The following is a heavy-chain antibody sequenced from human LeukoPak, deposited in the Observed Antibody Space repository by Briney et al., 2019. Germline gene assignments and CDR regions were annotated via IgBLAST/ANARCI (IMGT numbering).Heavy chain of an antibody. CDR1: GYSFTSYW. Sequence: GESLQISCKGSGYSFTSYWIGWVRQMPGKGLEWMGSIYPADSDTRYSPSFQGQVTISADKSISTAYLQWSSLKASDTAIYYCARNYDILTGYYPFDHWGQGTLVTVSS. CDR3: ARNYDILTGYYPFDH. CDR2: IYPADSDT. J-gene: IGHJ5*02. D-gene: IGHD3-9*01. V-gene: IGHV5-51*01.